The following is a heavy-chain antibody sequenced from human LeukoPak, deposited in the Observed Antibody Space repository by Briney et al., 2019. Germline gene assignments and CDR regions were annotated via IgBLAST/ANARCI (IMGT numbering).Heavy chain of an antibody. Sequence: SETLSLTCTVSGGSISSSSYYWGWIRQPPRKGLEWIGSIYYSGSTYYNPSLKSRVTISVDTSKNQFSLKLSSVTAADTAVYYCARAAGIVATIYDYWGQGTLVTVSS. CDR2: IYYSGST. CDR1: GGSISSSSYY. D-gene: IGHD5-12*01. J-gene: IGHJ4*02. CDR3: ARAAGIVATIYDY. V-gene: IGHV4-39*07.